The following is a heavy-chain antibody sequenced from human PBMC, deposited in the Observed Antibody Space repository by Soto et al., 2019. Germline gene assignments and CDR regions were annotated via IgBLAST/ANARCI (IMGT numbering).Heavy chain of an antibody. Sequence: QVVLEQSGGEVKKPGASVKVSCKASGYTFSGYSITWVRQAPGQGLEWMGRISGYNGNTNYARTLRGRLTLTTDISTSTAYMELRSLTSDDTAVYYCARDVFCGGAPACPDMDVWGQGTTVTVSS. CDR2: ISGYNGNT. CDR1: GYTFSGYS. J-gene: IGHJ6*02. D-gene: IGHD2-21*01. V-gene: IGHV1-18*04. CDR3: ARDVFCGGAPACPDMDV.